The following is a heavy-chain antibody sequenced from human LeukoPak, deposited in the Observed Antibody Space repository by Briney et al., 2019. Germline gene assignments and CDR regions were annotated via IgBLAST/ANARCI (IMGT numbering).Heavy chain of an antibody. Sequence: PSETLSLTCGVSGGSISTTNWWTWVRQPPGKGLEWIGEVHLDGRTNYNPSLENRLTMPVDLSENHISLKPTSVTAADTAVYYCARGGGFYRHLDYSGQGTLVTVSS. D-gene: IGHD3-3*01. V-gene: IGHV4-4*02. CDR2: VHLDGRT. J-gene: IGHJ4*02. CDR3: ARGGGFYRHLDY. CDR1: GGSISTTNW.